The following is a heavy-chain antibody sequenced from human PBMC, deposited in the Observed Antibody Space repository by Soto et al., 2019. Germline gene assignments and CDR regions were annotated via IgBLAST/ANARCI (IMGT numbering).Heavy chain of an antibody. J-gene: IGHJ4*02. Sequence: GESLKISCKGSGYSFTSYWIGWVRQMPGKGLEWMGIIYPGDSDTRYSPSFQGQVTISADKSISTAYLQWSSLKASDTAMYYCAVPKDSSGWAFDYWGQGTLVTVSS. CDR1: GYSFTSYW. CDR3: AVPKDSSGWAFDY. V-gene: IGHV5-51*01. D-gene: IGHD6-19*01. CDR2: IYPGDSDT.